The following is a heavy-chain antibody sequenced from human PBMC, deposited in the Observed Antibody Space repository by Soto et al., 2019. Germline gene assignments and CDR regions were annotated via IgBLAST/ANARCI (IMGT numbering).Heavy chain of an antibody. CDR1: GGSISSGDYS. D-gene: IGHD1-26*01. J-gene: IGHJ5*01. CDR3: VRLIGNSWLDF. Sequence: SETLSLTCAVSGGSISSGDYSWNWIRQPPGKGLEWIGYIYSGGSTYYNPSLQSRITINPDTSKNQFSLHLNSVTPEDAAVYYCVRLIGNSWLDFWGQGTLVTVSS. CDR2: IYSGGST. V-gene: IGHV4-30-2*05.